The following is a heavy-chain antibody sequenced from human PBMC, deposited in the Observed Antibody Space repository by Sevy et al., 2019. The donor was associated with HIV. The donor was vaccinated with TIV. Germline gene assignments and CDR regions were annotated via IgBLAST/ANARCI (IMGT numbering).Heavy chain of an antibody. CDR1: GGSISSLNYY. J-gene: IGHJ3*01. D-gene: IGHD1-26*01. CDR3: ARANAYLTGDAFDL. Sequence: SETLCLTCTVSGGSISSLNYYWIWLRQHPGKGLEWIGYICYSGRTSYNPSRKSRLTISLYTSKNQFSLRLSCVTAADASLFNCARANAYLTGDAFDLWGQGTMVTVSS. CDR2: ICYSGRT. V-gene: IGHV4-31*03.